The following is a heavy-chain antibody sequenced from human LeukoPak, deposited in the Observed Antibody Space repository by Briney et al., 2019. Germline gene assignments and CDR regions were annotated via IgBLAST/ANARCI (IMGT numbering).Heavy chain of an antibody. CDR3: AREGPTIFEGNNWFDP. CDR2: FYTSGST. V-gene: IGHV4-4*07. Sequence: PSETLSLTCTVSGGSISSYYWSWIRQPAGKRLEWIGRFYTSGSTNSNPSLKSRVTMSVDTSKNQFSLKLSSVTAADTAVYYCAREGPTIFEGNNWFDPWGLGTLVTVSS. J-gene: IGHJ5*02. D-gene: IGHD3-3*01. CDR1: GGSISSYY.